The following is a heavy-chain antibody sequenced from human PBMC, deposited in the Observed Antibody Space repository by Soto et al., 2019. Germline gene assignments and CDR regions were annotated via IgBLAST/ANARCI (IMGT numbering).Heavy chain of an antibody. V-gene: IGHV3-48*01. J-gene: IGHJ2*01. CDR1: GFTFSSYS. Sequence: EVQLVESGGGLVQPGGSLRLSCAASGFTFSSYSMNWVRQAPGKGLEWVSFITSSGSTIYYADSVKGRFTISRDNAKSSLYLQMNSLRVEDAAVYYCARGSAAAWYFDLWGRGTLVTVSS. D-gene: IGHD6-13*01. CDR3: ARGSAAAWYFDL. CDR2: ITSSGSTI.